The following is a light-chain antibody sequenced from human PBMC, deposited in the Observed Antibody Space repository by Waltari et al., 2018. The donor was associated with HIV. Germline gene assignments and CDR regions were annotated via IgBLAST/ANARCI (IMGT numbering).Light chain of an antibody. Sequence: AIRMTQSPSSFSASTGDRVSITCRASQGVSSYLAWYQQKPGKALKLLIYGASTLQSAVPSSFSGSGSGTNFTLTISCLQSEDFATYFCQQYYSYPWTFGQGTKVEIK. CDR2: GAS. V-gene: IGKV1-8*01. CDR3: QQYYSYPWT. J-gene: IGKJ1*01. CDR1: QGVSSY.